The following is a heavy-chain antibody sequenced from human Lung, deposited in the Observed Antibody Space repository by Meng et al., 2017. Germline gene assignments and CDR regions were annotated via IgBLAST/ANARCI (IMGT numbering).Heavy chain of an antibody. Sequence: EVHRVESGGGLVQPGGSLRLSCAASGFTFSRYAMSWVRQAPGKGLEWVSAISGSGSSPYYADSVKGRFTISRDNSKNTLYLQMNSLRAEDTAVYYCAKKGWLYWGSGDDYWGQGTLVTVSS. D-gene: IGHD7-27*01. V-gene: IGHV3-23*04. J-gene: IGHJ4*02. CDR2: ISGSGSSP. CDR1: GFTFSRYA. CDR3: AKKGWLYWGSGDDY.